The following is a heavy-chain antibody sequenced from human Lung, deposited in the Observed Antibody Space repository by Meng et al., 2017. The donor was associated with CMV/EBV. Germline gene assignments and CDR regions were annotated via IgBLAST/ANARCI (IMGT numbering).Heavy chain of an antibody. V-gene: IGHV3-30*02. D-gene: IGHD3-16*01. CDR2: IRHNGTNK. CDR3: VKDVLLFGGDNADFDY. Sequence: GGSLRLXXAASGFTFGNYGMHWVRQTSGKGLEWVAFIRHNGTNKYYGDSVKGRFTISRDNSKNTLYLQMNSLRPEETAIYYGVKDVLLFGGDNADFDYWGQGTLVTVSS. J-gene: IGHJ4*02. CDR1: GFTFGNYG.